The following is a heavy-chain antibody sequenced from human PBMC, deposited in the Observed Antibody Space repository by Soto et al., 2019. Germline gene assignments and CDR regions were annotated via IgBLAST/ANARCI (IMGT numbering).Heavy chain of an antibody. D-gene: IGHD6-13*01. J-gene: IGHJ4*02. CDR3: ARSHIAAPYYFDY. V-gene: IGHV3-53*01. CDR2: IYSGGST. CDR1: GFTVSSNY. Sequence: GGSLRLSCAASGFTVSSNYLSWVRKAPGKGLEWVSVIYSGGSTYYADSVKGRFTISRDNSKNTLYLQMNSLRAEDTAVYYCARSHIAAPYYFDYWGQGTLVTVSS.